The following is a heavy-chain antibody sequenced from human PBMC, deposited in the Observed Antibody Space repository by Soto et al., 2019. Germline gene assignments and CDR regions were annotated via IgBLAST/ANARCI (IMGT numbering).Heavy chain of an antibody. Sequence: QVQLMQSGAEVKKPGASVKVSCKASGDTFTDYYIHWVRQAPGQGLEWVGTVNPSGGHTTYAQHFLGRVTMTRDTSTSTLYMELTSLTSDDTAIYYCARGGHVVGVTAALDYWGQGTLVTVSS. CDR1: GDTFTDYY. V-gene: IGHV1-46*01. CDR3: ARGGHVVGVTAALDY. J-gene: IGHJ4*02. CDR2: VNPSGGHT. D-gene: IGHD2-21*02.